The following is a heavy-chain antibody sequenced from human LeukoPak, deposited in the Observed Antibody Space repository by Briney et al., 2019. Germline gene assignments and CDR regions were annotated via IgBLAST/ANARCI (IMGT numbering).Heavy chain of an antibody. J-gene: IGHJ4*02. V-gene: IGHV3-7*01. CDR1: GFTFSKYW. CDR3: ARVLDSSSSRYQAFPY. D-gene: IGHD2-15*01. CDR2: IKEDGSEK. Sequence: PGGSLRLSCAASGFTFSKYWMSWVRQAPGKGLEWVANIKEDGSEKYFVDSVRGRFIISRDNAENSLYLQMNSLRAEDTAVYYCARVLDSSSSRYQAFPYWGQGTLVTASS.